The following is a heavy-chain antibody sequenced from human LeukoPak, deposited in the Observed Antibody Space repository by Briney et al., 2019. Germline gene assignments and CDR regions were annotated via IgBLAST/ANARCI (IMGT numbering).Heavy chain of an antibody. CDR3: ARDYVWGSYRYFDY. V-gene: IGHV3-7*03. CDR1: AFAFSNHA. CDR2: IKQDGSEK. J-gene: IGHJ4*02. Sequence: PGGSLRLSCTASAFAFSNHAMSWVRQAPGKGLEWVANIKQDGSEKYYVDSVKGRFTISRDNAKNSLYLQMNSLRAEDTAVYYCARDYVWGSYRYFDYWGQGTLVTVSS. D-gene: IGHD3-16*02.